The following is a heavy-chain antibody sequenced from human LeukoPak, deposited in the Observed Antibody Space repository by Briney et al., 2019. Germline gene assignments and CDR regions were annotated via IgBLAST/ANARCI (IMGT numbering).Heavy chain of an antibody. CDR1: GGTFSSYT. CDR3: ATTVWFGELAFDY. Sequence: SVKVSCRASGGTFSSYTISWVRQAPGQGLEWMGRIIPILGIANYAQKFQGRVTITADKSTSTAYMELSSLRSEDTAVYYCATTVWFGELAFDYWGQGTLVTVSS. D-gene: IGHD3-10*01. J-gene: IGHJ4*02. V-gene: IGHV1-69*02. CDR2: IIPILGIA.